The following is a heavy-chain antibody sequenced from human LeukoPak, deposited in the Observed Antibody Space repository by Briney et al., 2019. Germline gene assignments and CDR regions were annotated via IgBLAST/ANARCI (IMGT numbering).Heavy chain of an antibody. CDR3: AKDPGSDPESYYFDY. V-gene: IGHV3-23*01. CDR2: ISGSGGST. J-gene: IGHJ4*02. D-gene: IGHD3-10*01. Sequence: PGASLRLSCAASGFTFSSYAMSWVRQAPGKGLEWVSAISGSGGSTYYADSVKGRFTISRDNSKNTLYLQMNSLRAEDTAVYYCAKDPGSDPESYYFDYWGQGTLVTVSS. CDR1: GFTFSSYA.